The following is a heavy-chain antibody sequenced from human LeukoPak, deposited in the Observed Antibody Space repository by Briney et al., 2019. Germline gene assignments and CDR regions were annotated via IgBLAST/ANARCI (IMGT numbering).Heavy chain of an antibody. CDR3: AKYYYGSGSYYLPIGY. V-gene: IGHV3-30-3*02. Sequence: GGSLRLSCVASGFSFSNSGMHWVRQAPAKGLEWVAITSYDGSSQFYADSVKGRFTISRDNSKNTLYLQMNSLRAEDTAVYYCAKYYYGSGSYYLPIGYWGQGTLVTVSS. CDR1: GFSFSNSG. CDR2: TSYDGSSQ. D-gene: IGHD3-10*01. J-gene: IGHJ4*02.